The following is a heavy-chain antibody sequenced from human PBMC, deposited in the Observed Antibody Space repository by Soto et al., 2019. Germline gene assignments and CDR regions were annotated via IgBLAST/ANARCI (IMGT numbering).Heavy chain of an antibody. CDR3: ARGGGSDSFDY. J-gene: IGHJ4*02. Sequence: SETLSLTCTVSGASITFGGYSWSWIRQTPGKGLEWIGYINHLETAFYNPSFESRLTLSIDRAKNQFSLKLHSMSAADRAVYFCARGGGSDSFDYWGQGILVTVSS. V-gene: IGHV4-30-2*01. CDR2: INHLETA. D-gene: IGHD1-26*01. CDR1: GASITFGGYS.